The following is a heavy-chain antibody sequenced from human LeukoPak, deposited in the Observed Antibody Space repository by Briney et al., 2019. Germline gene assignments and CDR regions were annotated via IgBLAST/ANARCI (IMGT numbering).Heavy chain of an antibody. J-gene: IGHJ4*02. V-gene: IGHV4-39*07. D-gene: IGHD5-12*01. CDR2: IYYSGST. CDR3: ARVEGWDSGYDFRVY. CDR1: GGSISSSSYY. Sequence: WETLSLTCTVSGGSISSSSYYWGWIRQPPGKGLEWIGSIYYSGSTYYNPSLKSRVTISVDTSKNQFSLKLSSVTAADTAVYYCARVEGWDSGYDFRVYWGQGTLVTVSS.